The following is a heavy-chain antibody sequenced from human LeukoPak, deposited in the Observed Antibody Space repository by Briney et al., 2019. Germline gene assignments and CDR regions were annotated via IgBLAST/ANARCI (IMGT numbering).Heavy chain of an antibody. CDR3: AKVVGTGTTPTDY. V-gene: IGHV3-23*01. Sequence: GGSLRLSCAASGFTLSNYAMTWVRQAPGRGLECVSVISASGSNTDYADSVKGRFTISRDNSKTMVFLQMKSLRAEDTAVYYCAKVVGTGTTPTDYWGQGTLVTVSS. CDR1: GFTLSNYA. J-gene: IGHJ4*02. D-gene: IGHD1-1*01. CDR2: ISASGSNT.